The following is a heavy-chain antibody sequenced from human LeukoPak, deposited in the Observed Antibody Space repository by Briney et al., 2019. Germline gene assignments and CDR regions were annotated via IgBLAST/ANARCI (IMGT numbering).Heavy chain of an antibody. J-gene: IGHJ6*03. V-gene: IGHV4-34*01. D-gene: IGHD3-10*01. CDR1: GGSFSGYY. Sequence: SETLSLTCAVYGGSFSGYYWSWIRQPPGKGLEWTGEINHSGSTNYNPSLKSRVTISVDTSKNQFSLKLSSVTAADTAVYYCARGTMVRGVIILKKYYYYYMDVWGKGTTVTVSS. CDR2: INHSGST. CDR3: ARGTMVRGVIILKKYYYYYMDV.